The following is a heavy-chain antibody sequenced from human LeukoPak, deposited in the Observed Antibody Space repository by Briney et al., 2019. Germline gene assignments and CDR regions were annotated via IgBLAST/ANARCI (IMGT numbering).Heavy chain of an antibody. CDR1: GGSFSGYY. Sequence: SETLSLTCAVYGGSFSGYYWSWIRQPPGKGLEWIGEINHSGSTNYNPSLKSRVTISVDTSKNQFSLKPSSVTAADTAVYYCARGGYSGYRDYYYYMDVWGKGTTVTVSS. V-gene: IGHV4-34*01. D-gene: IGHD5-12*01. CDR2: INHSGST. CDR3: ARGGYSGYRDYYYYMDV. J-gene: IGHJ6*03.